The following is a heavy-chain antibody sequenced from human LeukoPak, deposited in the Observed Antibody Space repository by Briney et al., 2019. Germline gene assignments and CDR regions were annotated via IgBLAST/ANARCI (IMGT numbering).Heavy chain of an antibody. D-gene: IGHD2-2*01. J-gene: IGHJ6*04. Sequence: GGSLRLSCAASGFTFSSYSMNWVRQAPGKGLECVSSISSSSSYIYYADSVKGRFTISRDNAKNSLYLQMNSLRAEDTAVYYCARAPAGYCSSTSCRTDYYYGMDVWGKGTTVTVSS. CDR1: GFTFSSYS. CDR2: ISSSSSYI. CDR3: ARAPAGYCSSTSCRTDYYYGMDV. V-gene: IGHV3-21*01.